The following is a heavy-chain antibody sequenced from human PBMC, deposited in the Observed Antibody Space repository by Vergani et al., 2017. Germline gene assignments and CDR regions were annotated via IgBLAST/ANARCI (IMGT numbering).Heavy chain of an antibody. CDR3: ARAPSRECSSTSCYFLGYYYYMDF. V-gene: IGHV1-69*01. CDR2: IIPLFDTA. D-gene: IGHD2-2*01. Sequence: QVQLVQSGAEVKKPGSSVKVSCKTSGGTFSSYAISWVRQAPGQGLEWMGGIIPLFDTANYAQKFQGRVTITADESTSTAYMELSSLRSEDTAVYYCARAPSRECSSTSCYFLGYYYYMDFWGKGTTVTVSS. CDR1: GGTFSSYA. J-gene: IGHJ6*03.